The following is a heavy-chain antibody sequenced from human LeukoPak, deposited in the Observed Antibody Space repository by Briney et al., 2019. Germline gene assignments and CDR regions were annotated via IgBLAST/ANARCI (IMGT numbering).Heavy chain of an antibody. CDR1: GFTFSSYA. CDR3: ARQAFSGYSSSQPYYFDY. CDR2: ISGSGGST. J-gene: IGHJ4*02. Sequence: GGSLRLSCAASGFTFSSYAMSWVRRAPGKGLEWVSAISGSGGSTYYADSVKGRFTISRDNSKNTLYLQMNSLRAEDTAVYYCARQAFSGYSSSQPYYFDYWGQGTLVTVSS. V-gene: IGHV3-23*01. D-gene: IGHD6-13*01.